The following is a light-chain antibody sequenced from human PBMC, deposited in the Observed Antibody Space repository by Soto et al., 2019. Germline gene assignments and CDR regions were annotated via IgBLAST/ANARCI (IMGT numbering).Light chain of an antibody. Sequence: EILFTQFPAPPFFFSGGKNTPSSQASQSVSSYLAWYQQKPGQAPRLLIYDASNRATGIPARFSGSGSGTDFTLTISSLEPEDFAVYYCQQRSNWLWTFGQGTKVDIK. CDR3: QQRSNWLWT. CDR2: DAS. CDR1: QSVSSY. V-gene: IGKV3-11*01. J-gene: IGKJ1*01.